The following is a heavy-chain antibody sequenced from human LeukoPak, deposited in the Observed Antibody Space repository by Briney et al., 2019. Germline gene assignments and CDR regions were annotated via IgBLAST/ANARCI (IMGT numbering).Heavy chain of an antibody. D-gene: IGHD5-24*01. CDR2: INPDGGNT. CDR1: GYTFTNSY. J-gene: IGHJ3*02. Sequence: ASVKVSCKASGYTFTNSYIHWVRQAPGQVLEWMGLINPDGGNTSYAQNFQGRVTLTRDTSTSTVYMELSSLRSEDTAIYYCARIRDGYNDAYDIWGQGTVVTVPS. V-gene: IGHV1-46*01. CDR3: ARIRDGYNDAYDI.